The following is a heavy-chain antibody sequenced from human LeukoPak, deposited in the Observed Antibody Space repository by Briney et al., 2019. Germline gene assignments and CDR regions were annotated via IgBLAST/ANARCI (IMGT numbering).Heavy chain of an antibody. D-gene: IGHD2-21*02. CDR2: ISSSSNTI. V-gene: IGHV3-48*01. J-gene: IGHJ4*02. CDR3: AIDRGDWLPRDIDY. CDR1: GFTLSSYS. Sequence: GESLRLSCAASGFTLSSYSMYWVRQAPGKGLEWVSYISSSSNTIYYADSVKGRFTISRDNAKNSLYLQMNSLRAEDTAVYYCAIDRGDWLPRDIDYWGQGTLVTVSS.